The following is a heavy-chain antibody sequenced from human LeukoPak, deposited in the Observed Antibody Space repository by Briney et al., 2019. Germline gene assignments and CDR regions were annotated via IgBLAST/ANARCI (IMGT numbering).Heavy chain of an antibody. D-gene: IGHD6-19*01. J-gene: IGHJ4*02. CDR1: GGTFSSYA. CDR3: ARSGEYSSGWYHTDY. CDR2: IIPIFGIA. Sequence: SVKVSCKASGGTFSSYAISWVRQAPGQGLEWMGRIIPIFGIANYAQKFQGRVAITADKSTSTAYMELSSLRSEDTAVYYCARSGEYSSGWYHTDYWGQGTLVTVSS. V-gene: IGHV1-69*04.